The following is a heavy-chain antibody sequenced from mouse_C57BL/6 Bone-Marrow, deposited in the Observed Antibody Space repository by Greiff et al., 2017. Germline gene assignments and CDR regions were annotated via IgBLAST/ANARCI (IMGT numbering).Heavy chain of an antibody. V-gene: IGHV5-17*01. CDR2: ISSGSSTI. D-gene: IGHD1-1*01. CDR3: ARYPTVSPLDY. Sequence: EVQRVESGGGLVKPGGSLKLSCAASGFTFSDYGMHWVRQAPEKGLEWVAYISSGSSTIYYADTVKGRFTISRDNAKNTLFLQMTSLRSEDTAMYYCARYPTVSPLDYWRQGATHTVSS. CDR1: GFTFSDYG. J-gene: IGHJ2*01.